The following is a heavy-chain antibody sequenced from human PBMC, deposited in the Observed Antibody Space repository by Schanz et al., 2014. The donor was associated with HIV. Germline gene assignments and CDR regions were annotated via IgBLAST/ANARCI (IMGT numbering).Heavy chain of an antibody. CDR3: VRGVIYSVPGSYYNYFDY. CDR1: GGTFSNYA. V-gene: IGHV1-69*06. CDR2: IVPISGSA. Sequence: QVQLVQSGAEVKMPGSSVKVSCKASGGTFSNYAMTWVRQAPGHGPQWMGGIVPISGSANYAQRFQGRLTITADKSTNTVYMDLSNLAYEDTAVYFCVRGVIYSVPGSYYNYFDYWGQGSLVTVSS. J-gene: IGHJ4*02. D-gene: IGHD3-10*01.